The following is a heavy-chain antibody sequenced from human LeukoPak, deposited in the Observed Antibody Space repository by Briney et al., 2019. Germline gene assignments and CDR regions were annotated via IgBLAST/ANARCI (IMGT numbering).Heavy chain of an antibody. V-gene: IGHV3-33*08. CDR1: GFTFGNYG. CDR2: ISYDGSSE. J-gene: IGHJ4*02. Sequence: GSLRLSCAVSGFTFGNYGMHWVRQAPGKGLEWVALISYDGSSEYYAGSVKGRFTISRDNSKNTVYLQMNSLRAEDTAMYYCARRDDHNGRDYWGQGTLVTVSS. D-gene: IGHD5-24*01. CDR3: ARRDDHNGRDY.